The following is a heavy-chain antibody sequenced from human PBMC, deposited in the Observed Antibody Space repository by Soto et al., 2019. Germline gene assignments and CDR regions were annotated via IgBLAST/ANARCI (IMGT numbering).Heavy chain of an antibody. CDR2: ISVYNGNT. Sequence: QVHLVQFGAEVKKPGASVKVSCKASGYPFTNYGINWVRQAPGHGLEWMGWISVYNGNTDDAQKFQGRVTMTTDTSARPAYMELRNVISADTAVYYCARDRTCYNTLTNYYFSRSASDIWGQVTTVSVSS. CDR1: GYPFTNYG. D-gene: IGHD3-9*01. V-gene: IGHV1-18*04. CDR3: ARDRTCYNTLTNYYFSRSASDI. J-gene: IGHJ3*02.